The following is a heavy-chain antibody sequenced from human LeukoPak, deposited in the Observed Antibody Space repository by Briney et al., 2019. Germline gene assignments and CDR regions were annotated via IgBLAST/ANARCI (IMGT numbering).Heavy chain of an antibody. Sequence: GASVKVSCKASGYTFTSYDINWVRQATGQGLEWMGWMNPNSGNTGYAQKFQGRVTITRSTSISTAYMELSSLRSEDTAVYYCARAEVGATEGFDYWGQGTLVTVSS. V-gene: IGHV1-8*03. CDR3: ARAEVGATEGFDY. CDR2: MNPNSGNT. J-gene: IGHJ4*02. CDR1: GYTFTSYD. D-gene: IGHD1-26*01.